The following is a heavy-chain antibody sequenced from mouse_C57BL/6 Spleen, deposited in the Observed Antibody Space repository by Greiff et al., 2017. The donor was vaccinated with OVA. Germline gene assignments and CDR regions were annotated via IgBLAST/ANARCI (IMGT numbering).Heavy chain of an antibody. V-gene: IGHV1-72*01. Sequence: QVQLQQPGAELVKPGASVKLSCKASGYTFTSYWMHWVKQRPGRGLEWIGRIDPNSGGTKYNEKFKSKATLTVDKPSSTAYMQLSSLTFEDSAVYYCAREAFITTVVARGWFAYWGQGTLVTVSA. CDR1: GYTFTSYW. CDR2: IDPNSGGT. D-gene: IGHD1-1*01. J-gene: IGHJ3*01. CDR3: AREAFITTVVARGWFAY.